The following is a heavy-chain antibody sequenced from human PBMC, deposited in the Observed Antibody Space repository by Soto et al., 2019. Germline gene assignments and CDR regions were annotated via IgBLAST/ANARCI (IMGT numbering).Heavy chain of an antibody. J-gene: IGHJ6*02. CDR2: IIPIFGTA. Sequence: ASVKVSCKASGGTFSSYAISWVRQAPGQGLEWMGGIIPIFGTANYAQKFQGRVTITADESTSTAYMELSSLRSEDTAVYYCARGGARRGYCSSTSCYGADMDVWGQGTTVTVSS. V-gene: IGHV1-69*13. CDR3: ARGGARRGYCSSTSCYGADMDV. CDR1: GGTFSSYA. D-gene: IGHD2-2*01.